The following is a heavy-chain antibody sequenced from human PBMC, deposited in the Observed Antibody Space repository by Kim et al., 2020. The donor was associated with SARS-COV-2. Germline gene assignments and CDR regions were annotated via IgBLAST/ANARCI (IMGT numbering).Heavy chain of an antibody. Sequence: SLRLSCAASGFTFDSYAIHWVRQAPGGGLEWVAFISYDGNTAYYGDSVKGRFTISRDNSRNSVFLQMNSLRRNDTGVYYCARAVAGLDFWGQGTLVTVSS. CDR1: GFTFDSYA. CDR3: ARAVAGLDF. V-gene: IGHV3-30*04. J-gene: IGHJ4*02. D-gene: IGHD6-19*01. CDR2: ISYDGNTA.